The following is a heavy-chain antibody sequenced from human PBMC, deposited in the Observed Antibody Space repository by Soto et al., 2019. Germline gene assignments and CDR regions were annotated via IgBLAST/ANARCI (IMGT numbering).Heavy chain of an antibody. V-gene: IGHV1-69*01. D-gene: IGHD2-2*01. CDR3: ARTRQRRPVFYVDY. Sequence: QVQLMQSGAEVTKPGSSVKVSCKASGGPFNTFGISWVRQAPGQGLEWMGGIIPKYGTTNYARRFQGRVTITADESTTTADLELSSLRHDDTAIYYCARTRQRRPVFYVDYWGQGTPSSVTS. CDR1: GGPFNTFG. J-gene: IGHJ4*02. CDR2: IIPKYGTT.